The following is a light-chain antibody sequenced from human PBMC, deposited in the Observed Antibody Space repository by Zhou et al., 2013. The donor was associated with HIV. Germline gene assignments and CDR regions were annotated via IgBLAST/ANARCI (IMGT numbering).Light chain of an antibody. CDR3: QQYNKWPPCT. CDR1: QSISSW. V-gene: IGKV1-5*01. CDR2: DAS. J-gene: IGKJ2*02. Sequence: IQMTQSPSSLSASVGDRVTITCRASQSISSWLAWYQQKPGKAPYLLIYDASSLETGVPSRFSGSGSGTDFTLTISSLQPEDFAVYYCQQYNKWPPCTFGQGTKLEI.